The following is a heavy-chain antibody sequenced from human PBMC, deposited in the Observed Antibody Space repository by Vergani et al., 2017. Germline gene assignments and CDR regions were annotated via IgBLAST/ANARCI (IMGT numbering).Heavy chain of an antibody. CDR3: VKDIAASGNYWYFDL. J-gene: IGHJ2*01. Sequence: EVQLVESGGGLVQPGRSLRLSCAASGFTFDAYAMHWVRHAPGKGLEWVSGINWNSDSIAYADSVKGRFTISRDNAKNSLYLQMNSLRAEDTALYYCVKDIAASGNYWYFDLWGRGTLVTVSS. V-gene: IGHV3-9*01. CDR1: GFTFDAYA. D-gene: IGHD6-13*01. CDR2: INWNSDSI.